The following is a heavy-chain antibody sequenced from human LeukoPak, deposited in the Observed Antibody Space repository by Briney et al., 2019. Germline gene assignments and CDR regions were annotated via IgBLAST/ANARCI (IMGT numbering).Heavy chain of an antibody. CDR3: AKEAAGITGTTG. J-gene: IGHJ4*02. Sequence: SQTLSLTCTVSGGSISSGSYYWSWIRQPAGKGLEWIGRIYTSGSTNYNPSLKSRVTISVDTSKNQFSLKLSSVTAADTAVYYCAKEAAGITGTTGWGQGTLVTVSS. V-gene: IGHV4-61*02. D-gene: IGHD1-7*01. CDR2: IYTSGST. CDR1: GGSISSGSYY.